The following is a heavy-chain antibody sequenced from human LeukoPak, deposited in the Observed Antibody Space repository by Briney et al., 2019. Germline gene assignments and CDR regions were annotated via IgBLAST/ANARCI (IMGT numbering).Heavy chain of an antibody. J-gene: IGHJ6*03. Sequence: GGSLRLSCAASGFTFNNYETHWVRQAPGKGLEWVSYISSSGSTIYYADSVKGRFTISTDNAKNSLYLQMNSLRAEDTAVYYCARTPRDYYGSGSYYRYYYYYYMDVWGKGTTVTISS. CDR3: ARTPRDYYGSGSYYRYYYYYYMDV. CDR1: GFTFNNYE. V-gene: IGHV3-48*03. CDR2: ISSSGSTI. D-gene: IGHD3-10*01.